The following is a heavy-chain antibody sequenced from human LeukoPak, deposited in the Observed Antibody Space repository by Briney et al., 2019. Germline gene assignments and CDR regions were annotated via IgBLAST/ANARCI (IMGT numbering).Heavy chain of an antibody. D-gene: IGHD3-22*01. CDR3: VASLLLGGY. CDR2: INHSGST. V-gene: IGHV4-34*01. Sequence: SETLSLTCAVYGGSFCGYYWSWIRQPPGKGLEWIGEINHSGSTNYNPSLKSRVTISVDTSKNQFSLKLSSVTAADTAVYYCVASLLLGGYWGQGTLVTVSS. J-gene: IGHJ4*02. CDR1: GGSFCGYY.